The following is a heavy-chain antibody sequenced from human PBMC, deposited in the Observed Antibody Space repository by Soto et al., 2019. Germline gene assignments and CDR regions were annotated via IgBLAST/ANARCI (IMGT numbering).Heavy chain of an antibody. CDR3: ARHLIVVVPAAVSYYYGMDV. D-gene: IGHD2-2*01. CDR2: TRNKANSYTT. V-gene: IGHV3-72*01. Sequence: GGSLRLSCAASGFTFSDHYMDWVRQAPGKGLEWVGRTRNKANSYTTEYAASVKGRFTISRDDSKNSLYLQMNSLKTEDTAVYYCARHLIVVVPAAVSYYYGMDVWGQGTTVTVSS. J-gene: IGHJ6*02. CDR1: GFTFSDHY.